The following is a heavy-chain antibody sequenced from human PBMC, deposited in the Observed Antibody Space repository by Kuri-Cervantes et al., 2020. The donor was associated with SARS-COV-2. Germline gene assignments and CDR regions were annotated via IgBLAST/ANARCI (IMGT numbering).Heavy chain of an antibody. D-gene: IGHD3-3*01. V-gene: IGHV4-59*08. CDR3: ARRGGLIFVVVNWFDP. CDR1: GGSISSYY. Sequence: GSLRLSCTVYGGSISSYYWSWIRQPPGKGLEWIGYISYSGSTDYNPSLKSRVTISVDTSKNQFSLKLSSVTAADTAVYYCARRGGLIFVVVNWFDPWGQGTVVTVSS. CDR2: ISYSGST. J-gene: IGHJ5*02.